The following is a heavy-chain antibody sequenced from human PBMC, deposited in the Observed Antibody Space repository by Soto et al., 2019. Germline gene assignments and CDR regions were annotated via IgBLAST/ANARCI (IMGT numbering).Heavy chain of an antibody. D-gene: IGHD2-15*01. CDR1: GFTFSNAW. Sequence: GGSLRLSCAASGFTFSNAWMSWVRQAPGTGLEWVGRIKSKTDGGTTDYAAPVKGRFTISRDDSKNTLYLQMNSLKTEDTAVYYCTHRRGSYAPYFDYWGQGTLVTVSS. J-gene: IGHJ4*02. V-gene: IGHV3-15*01. CDR2: IKSKTDGGTT. CDR3: THRRGSYAPYFDY.